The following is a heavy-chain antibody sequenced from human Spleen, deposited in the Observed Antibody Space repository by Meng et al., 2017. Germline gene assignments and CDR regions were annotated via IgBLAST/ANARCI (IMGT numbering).Heavy chain of an antibody. V-gene: IGHV4-61*01. CDR2: ISYSGST. Sequence: HAQPQDSRPVLVRPPEPLPMTCTVSGGSVSSISSYLSWIRQPPGRGLEWIGDISYSGSTRYNSSLMSRVTISVDTSKNQFSLKLSSVTAADTAVYYCARRDIVVVFDPWGQGTLVTVSS. J-gene: IGHJ5*02. CDR1: GGSVSSISSY. D-gene: IGHD2-15*01. CDR3: ARRDIVVVFDP.